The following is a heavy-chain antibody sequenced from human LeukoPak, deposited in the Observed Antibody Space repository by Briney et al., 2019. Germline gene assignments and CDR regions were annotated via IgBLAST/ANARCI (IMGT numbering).Heavy chain of an antibody. J-gene: IGHJ4*02. CDR2: IYSGGST. CDR1: GFTVSSNY. CDR3: ARRSGSSDFDY. V-gene: IGHV3-53*01. D-gene: IGHD1-26*01. Sequence: GGSLRLSCAASGFTVSSNYMSWVRQAPGKGLEWVSVIYSGGSTYYADSVKGRFTISRDNSKNTLYLQMNSLRAEDTAMYYCARRSGSSDFDYWGQGTLVTVSS.